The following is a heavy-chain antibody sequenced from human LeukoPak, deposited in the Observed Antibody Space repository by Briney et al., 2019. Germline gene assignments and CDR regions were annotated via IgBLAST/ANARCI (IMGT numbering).Heavy chain of an antibody. CDR2: IKQDGSEK. CDR1: GFTFSSYW. Sequence: GGSLRLSCAASGFTFSSYWMSWVRQAPGKGLEWVANIKQDGSEKYYVDSVKGRFTISRDNAKNSLYLQMNSLRAEDTAMYYCARAAGRYSSGWYYFDYWGQGTLVTVSS. D-gene: IGHD6-19*01. CDR3: ARAAGRYSSGWYYFDY. J-gene: IGHJ4*02. V-gene: IGHV3-7*01.